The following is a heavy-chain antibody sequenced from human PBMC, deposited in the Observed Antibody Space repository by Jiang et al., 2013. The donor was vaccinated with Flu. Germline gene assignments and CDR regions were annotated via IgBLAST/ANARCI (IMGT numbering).Heavy chain of an antibody. CDR1: GFDFRKYW. V-gene: IGHV3-7*03. Sequence: GLVQPGGSLRLSCAASGFDFRKYWMSWVRQAPGMGLEWVANINGDGHEKHSVDSVRGRFTISRENAQNSLFLQMDSLRVEDTAVYYCARGLRIAARSPFAYWGQGTLVTVSS. J-gene: IGHJ4*02. CDR2: INGDGHEK. CDR3: ARGLRIAARSPFAY. D-gene: IGHD6-6*01.